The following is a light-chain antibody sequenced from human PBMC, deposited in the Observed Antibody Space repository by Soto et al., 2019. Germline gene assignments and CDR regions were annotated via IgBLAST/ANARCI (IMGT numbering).Light chain of an antibody. CDR2: EFT. CDR1: SSDVGGYNY. Sequence: QSALTQPPSASGSLGQSVTISCTGTSSDVGGYNYVSWHQQHPGKAPKVMIYEFTKRPPGVTDRFSGSKSGNTASLTVSGLQAEDEADYYCSSFAGGGNPVLLGGGTKLTVL. J-gene: IGLJ2*01. CDR3: SSFAGGGNPVL. V-gene: IGLV2-8*01.